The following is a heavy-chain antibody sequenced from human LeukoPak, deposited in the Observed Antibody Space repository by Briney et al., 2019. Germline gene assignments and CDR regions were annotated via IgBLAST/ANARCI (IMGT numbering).Heavy chain of an antibody. CDR1: GFIFSSYA. Sequence: GGSLRLSCAASGFIFSSYAMSWVRQAPGKGLEWVSAISGSGGSTYYADSVKGRFTISRDNSKNTLYLQMNSLRAEDTAVYYCAKDQGIAPKLGSIAFDIWGQGTMVTVSS. V-gene: IGHV3-23*01. CDR2: ISGSGGST. CDR3: AKDQGIAPKLGSIAFDI. D-gene: IGHD6-13*01. J-gene: IGHJ3*02.